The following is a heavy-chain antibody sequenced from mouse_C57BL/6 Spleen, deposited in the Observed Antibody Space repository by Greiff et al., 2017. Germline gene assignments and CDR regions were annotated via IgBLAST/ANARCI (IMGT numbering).Heavy chain of an antibody. CDR1: GYAFTNYL. D-gene: IGHD1-1*01. CDR3: ARYTTDWYFDV. Sequence: ESGAELVRPGTSVKVSCKASGYAFTNYLIEWVKQRPGQGLEWIGVINPGSGGTNYNEKFKGKATLTADKSSSTAYMQLSSLTSEDSAVYFCARYTTDWYFDVWGTGTTVTVSS. V-gene: IGHV1-54*01. CDR2: INPGSGGT. J-gene: IGHJ1*03.